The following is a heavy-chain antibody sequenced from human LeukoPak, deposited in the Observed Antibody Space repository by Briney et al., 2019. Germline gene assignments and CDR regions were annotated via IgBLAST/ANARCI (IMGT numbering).Heavy chain of an antibody. V-gene: IGHV6-1*01. D-gene: IGHD1-26*01. CDR1: GDDVSTNKAT. J-gene: IGHJ4*02. CDR2: TYYRSQRYN. Sequence: QSQTLSLTCAISGDDVSTNKATWNWIRKSPSRGLEWLGRTYYRSQRYNDYAGSVKSRKTITPETSTNKFSLHLNPVTADVTPVDYCVRLVGNSWVDYWGEGKLFTVSS. CDR3: VRLVGNSWVDY.